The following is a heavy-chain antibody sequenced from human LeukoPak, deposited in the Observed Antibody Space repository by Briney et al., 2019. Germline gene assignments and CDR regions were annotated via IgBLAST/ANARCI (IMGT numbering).Heavy chain of an antibody. Sequence: SETLSLTCTVSGGSISSGDYYWGWIRQPPGKGLEWIGYIYYSGSTYYNPSLKSRVTISVDTSKNQFSLKLSSVTAADTAVYYCARTCGSPSKNWFDPWGQGTLVTVSS. CDR3: ARTCGSPSKNWFDP. CDR1: GGSISSGDYY. CDR2: IYYSGST. V-gene: IGHV4-30-4*01. D-gene: IGHD1-26*01. J-gene: IGHJ5*02.